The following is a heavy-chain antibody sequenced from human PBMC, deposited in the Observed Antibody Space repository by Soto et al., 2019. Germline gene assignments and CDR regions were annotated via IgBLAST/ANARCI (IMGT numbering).Heavy chain of an antibody. J-gene: IGHJ6*02. CDR2: IYYSGST. CDR1: GGSISSSSYY. Sequence: SETLSLTCTVSGGSISSSSYYWGWIRQPPGKGLEWIGSIYYSGSTYYNPSLKSRVTISVDTSKNQFSLKLSSVTAADTAVYYCARLGDNSSSWTLVSYYYYGMDVWGQGTTVTVSS. D-gene: IGHD6-13*01. CDR3: ARLGDNSSSWTLVSYYYYGMDV. V-gene: IGHV4-39*01.